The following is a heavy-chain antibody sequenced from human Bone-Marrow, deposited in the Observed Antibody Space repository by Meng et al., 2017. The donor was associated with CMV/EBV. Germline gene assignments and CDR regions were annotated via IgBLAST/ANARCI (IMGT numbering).Heavy chain of an antibody. D-gene: IGHD3-10*01. CDR1: GFTFSSYG. CDR2: INQDGSEE. CDR3: ARCRGDDYSDY. Sequence: GESLKISCAASGFTFSSYGMHWVRQAPGKGLQWVANINQDGSEEYYVDSVKGRFTISRDNAKDSLFLQMNSLRAEDTAVYYCARCRGDDYSDYWGQGALVTVSS. V-gene: IGHV3-7*01. J-gene: IGHJ4*02.